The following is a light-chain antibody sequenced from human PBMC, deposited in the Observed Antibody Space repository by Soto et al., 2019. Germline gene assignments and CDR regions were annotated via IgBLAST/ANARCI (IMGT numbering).Light chain of an antibody. Sequence: EIVVAQSPATRSVSPGERATLSCRARLSVSSDLAWYRQKPGQAPWLLIYRAFTRATGIPARFSGSGFGTDFTLTISSLQSEDFAVYYCQQSNNWPLTFAGGTKVDI. CDR3: QQSNNWPLT. CDR1: LSVSSD. V-gene: IGKV3-15*01. J-gene: IGKJ4*01. CDR2: RAF.